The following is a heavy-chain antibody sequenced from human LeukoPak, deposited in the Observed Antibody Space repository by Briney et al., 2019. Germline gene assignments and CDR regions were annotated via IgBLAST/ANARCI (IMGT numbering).Heavy chain of an antibody. CDR2: INPNSGGT. J-gene: IGHJ5*02. CDR1: GYTFTGYY. V-gene: IGHV1-2*02. Sequence: ASVKVSCKASGYTFTGYYMHWVRQAPGQGLEWMGWINPNSGGTNYAQKFQGRVTMTRDTSISTAYMELSRLRSDDTAVYYCARYIVVVPAALDWFDPWGQGTLVTVFS. CDR3: ARYIVVVPAALDWFDP. D-gene: IGHD2-2*01.